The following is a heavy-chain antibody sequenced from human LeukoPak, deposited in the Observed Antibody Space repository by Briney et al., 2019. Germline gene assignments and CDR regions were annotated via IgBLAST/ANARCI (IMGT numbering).Heavy chain of an antibody. Sequence: GGSLRLSCAVSGFTVSSIYMTWVRQAPGKGLEWVSSIYSDGNTYYADSVKGRFTLSRDGSRNTLYLQMNDLRVEDTAVYYCAGDTHSSSWYDHWGQGTLVTVSS. V-gene: IGHV3-53*01. CDR2: IYSDGNT. CDR3: AGDTHSSSWYDH. J-gene: IGHJ5*02. D-gene: IGHD6-19*01. CDR1: GFTVSSIY.